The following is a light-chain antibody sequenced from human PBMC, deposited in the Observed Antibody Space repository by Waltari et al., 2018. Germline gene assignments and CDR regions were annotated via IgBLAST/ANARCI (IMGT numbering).Light chain of an antibody. V-gene: IGKV3-20*01. Sequence: EIVLTQSPGTLSLSLGERATVPCMASQSVSRALAWYQQKPGQAPRLLIYGASTRATGVPDRFSGSGSGADFRLTISRLEPDDFAVYYCQHYLRLPVTFGQGTTVE. J-gene: IGKJ1*01. CDR1: QSVSRA. CDR3: QHYLRLPVT. CDR2: GAS.